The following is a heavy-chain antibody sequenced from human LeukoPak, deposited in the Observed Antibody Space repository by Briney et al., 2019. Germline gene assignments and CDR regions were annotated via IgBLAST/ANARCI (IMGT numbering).Heavy chain of an antibody. CDR3: ARYGSGFDY. CDR2: IIPIFGTA. V-gene: IGHV1-69*13. Sequence: SVKVSCKASGYIFTGYYMHWVRQAPGQGLEWMGGIIPIFGTANYAQKFQGRVTITADESTSTAYMELSSLRSEDTAVYYCARYGSGFDYWGQGTLVTVSS. J-gene: IGHJ4*02. CDR1: GYIFTGYY. D-gene: IGHD3-10*01.